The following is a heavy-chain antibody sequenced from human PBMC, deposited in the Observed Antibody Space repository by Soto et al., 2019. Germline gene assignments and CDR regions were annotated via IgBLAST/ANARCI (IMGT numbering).Heavy chain of an antibody. CDR1: GGSISSSSYY. D-gene: IGHD3-22*01. CDR3: ARRSDSSAASFDY. J-gene: IGHJ4*02. Sequence: SETLSLTCTVSGGSISSSSYYWGWIRQPPGKGLEWIGSIYYSGSTYYNPSLKSQVTISVDTSKNQFSLKLSSVTAADTAVYYCARRSDSSAASFDYWGQGTLVTVSS. V-gene: IGHV4-39*01. CDR2: IYYSGST.